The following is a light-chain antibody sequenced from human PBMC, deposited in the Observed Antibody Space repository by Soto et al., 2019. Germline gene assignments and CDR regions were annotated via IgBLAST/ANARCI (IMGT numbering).Light chain of an antibody. Sequence: EIVMTQSPATLSVSPGERATLSCRASQSVSSNLAWFQQKPGQAPRLLIYGASTRATGIPARFSGSGSGTEVPLTISSLQSEDFAVYYCQQYNNWPPPYTFGQGTKLEIK. CDR2: GAS. J-gene: IGKJ2*01. V-gene: IGKV3-15*01. CDR3: QQYNNWPPPYT. CDR1: QSVSSN.